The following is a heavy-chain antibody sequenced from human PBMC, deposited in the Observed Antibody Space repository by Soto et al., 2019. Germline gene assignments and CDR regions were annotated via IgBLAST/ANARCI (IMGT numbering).Heavy chain of an antibody. Sequence: EVQLVESGGGLVQPGGSLKLSCAASGFTFSGSAMHWVRQASGKGLEWVGRIRSKANSYATAYAASVKGRFTISRDDSKNTAYLQMTSLKTEDTAVYYCTRRGDYDYIWGSYPFDYWGQGTLVTVSS. CDR3: TRRGDYDYIWGSYPFDY. V-gene: IGHV3-73*01. CDR1: GFTFSGSA. J-gene: IGHJ4*02. CDR2: IRSKANSYAT. D-gene: IGHD3-16*01.